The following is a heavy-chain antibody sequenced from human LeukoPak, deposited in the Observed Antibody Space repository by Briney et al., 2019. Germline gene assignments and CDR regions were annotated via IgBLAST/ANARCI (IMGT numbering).Heavy chain of an antibody. D-gene: IGHD2-15*01. CDR3: ARGRTVVVAATPVGY. J-gene: IGHJ4*02. Sequence: QTGGSLRLSCVGSGFTLSNYVMSWVRQAPGKGLEWVSVISGRGGSTNYADSVKGRFTISRDNSKDTLYLQMNSLRAEDTAMYYCARGRTVVVAATPVGYWGQGTLVTVSS. CDR2: ISGRGGST. CDR1: GFTLSNYV. V-gene: IGHV3-23*01.